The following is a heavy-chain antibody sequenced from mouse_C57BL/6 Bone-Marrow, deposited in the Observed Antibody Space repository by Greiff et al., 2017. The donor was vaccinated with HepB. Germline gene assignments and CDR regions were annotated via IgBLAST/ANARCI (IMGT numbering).Heavy chain of an antibody. CDR3: ARGPALYYGPSWFAY. V-gene: IGHV1-9*01. CDR1: GYTFTGYW. CDR2: ILPGSGST. J-gene: IGHJ3*01. D-gene: IGHD2-1*01. Sequence: QVQLQQSGAELMKPGASVKLSCKATGYTFTGYWIEWVKQRPGHGLEWIGEILPGSGSTNYNEKFKGKATFTADTSSNTAYMQLSSLTTEDSALYSCARGPALYYGPSWFAYWGEGALVTVSA.